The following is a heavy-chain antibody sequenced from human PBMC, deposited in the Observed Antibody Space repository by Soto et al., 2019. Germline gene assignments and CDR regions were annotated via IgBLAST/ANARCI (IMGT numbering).Heavy chain of an antibody. CDR3: APPLPGPLQFYYGIAV. V-gene: IGHV2-5*02. J-gene: IGHJ6*02. CDR2: IYWDDDK. Sequence: QITLKESGPTLVKPTQTLTLTCTFSGFSLSTSGVGVGWIRQPPGKAPEWLALIYWDDDKRYSPSLKSRLTITTDTSKNQVVLTMTNMDPVDTATYSCAPPLPGPLQFYYGIAVWGQGRTVTFSS. CDR1: GFSLSTSGVG.